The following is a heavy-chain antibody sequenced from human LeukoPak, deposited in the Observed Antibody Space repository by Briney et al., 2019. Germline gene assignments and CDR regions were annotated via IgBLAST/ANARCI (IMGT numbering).Heavy chain of an antibody. CDR1: GGSISGYY. CDR3: TRGAGWLIDY. CDR2: FYNSGRS. J-gene: IGHJ4*02. Sequence: PSETLSLTCTVSGGSISGYYWSWIRQPPGKGLEWIGYFYNSGRSTYNPSLKSRVTISADTSKYHFSLKLNSVTTADTAVYYCTRGAGWLIDYWGQGILVTVSS. D-gene: IGHD3-16*01. V-gene: IGHV4-59*01.